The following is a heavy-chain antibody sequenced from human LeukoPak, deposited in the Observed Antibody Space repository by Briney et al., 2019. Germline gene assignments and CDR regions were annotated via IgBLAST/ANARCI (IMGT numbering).Heavy chain of an antibody. V-gene: IGHV1-46*03. J-gene: IGHJ5*02. D-gene: IGHD6-13*01. Sequence: ASVKVSCMASGYTFTSYYMHWVRQAPGQGLEWMGIINPSGGSTSYAQKFQGRVTMTRDTSTSTVYMELSSLRSEDTAVYYCARQQQLVRFRFDPWGQGTLVTVSS. CDR3: ARQQQLVRFRFDP. CDR1: GYTFTSYY. CDR2: INPSGGST.